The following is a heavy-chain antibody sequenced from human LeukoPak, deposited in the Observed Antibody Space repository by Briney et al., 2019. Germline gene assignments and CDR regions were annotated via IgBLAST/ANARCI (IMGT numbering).Heavy chain of an antibody. V-gene: IGHV4-59*01. CDR2: IYYSGST. D-gene: IGHD6-13*01. J-gene: IGHJ4*02. Sequence: SETLSLTCTVSGGSISSYYWSWIRQPPGKGLEWIGYIYYSGSTNYNPSLKSRVTISVGTSKNQFSLKLSSVTAADTAVYYCARGGRIAAAGFDYWGQGTLVTVSS. CDR3: ARGGRIAAAGFDY. CDR1: GGSISSYY.